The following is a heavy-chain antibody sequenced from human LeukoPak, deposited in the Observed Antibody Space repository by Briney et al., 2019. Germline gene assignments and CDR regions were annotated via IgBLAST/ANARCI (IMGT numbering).Heavy chain of an antibody. CDR2: ISYDGSNK. V-gene: IGHV3-30*18. D-gene: IGHD2-21*02. CDR1: GFIFSSYG. CDR3: AKDKLDCGGDCYSEYFQH. Sequence: GGSLRLSCAASGFIFSSYGMHWVRQAPGKGLEWVAVISYDGSNKYYADSVKGRFTISRDNSKNTLYLQMNSLRAEDTAVYYCAKDKLDCGGDCYSEYFQHWGQGTMVTVSS. J-gene: IGHJ1*01.